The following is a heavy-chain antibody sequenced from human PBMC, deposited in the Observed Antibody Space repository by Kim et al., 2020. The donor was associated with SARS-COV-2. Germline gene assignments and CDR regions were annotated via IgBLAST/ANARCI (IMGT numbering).Heavy chain of an antibody. V-gene: IGHV3-15*01. J-gene: IGHJ4*02. CDR1: GFTFSNAW. CDR3: TTDLGSDYYDSSGLGY. CDR2: IKSKTDGGTT. Sequence: GGSLRLSCAASGFTFSNAWMSWVRQAPGKGLEWVGRIKSKTDGGTTDYAAPVKGRFTISRDDSKNTLYLQMNSLKTEDTAVYYCTTDLGSDYYDSSGLGYWGQGTLVTVSS. D-gene: IGHD3-22*01.